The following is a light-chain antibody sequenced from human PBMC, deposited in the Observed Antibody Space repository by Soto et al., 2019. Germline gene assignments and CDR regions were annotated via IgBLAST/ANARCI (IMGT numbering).Light chain of an antibody. Sequence: DSQMTQSPCSLSASVGDRVTITCRASQSISSYLNWYQQKPGKAPKLLIYAASSLQSGVPSRFSGSGSGTDFTLTISSLQPEDFATYYCQQSYSTPWTFGQGTKVDI. CDR1: QSISSY. CDR3: QQSYSTPWT. CDR2: AAS. V-gene: IGKV1-39*01. J-gene: IGKJ1*01.